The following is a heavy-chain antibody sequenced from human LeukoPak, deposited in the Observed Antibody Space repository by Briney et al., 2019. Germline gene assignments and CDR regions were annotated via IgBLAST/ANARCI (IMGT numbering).Heavy chain of an antibody. J-gene: IGHJ6*03. CDR2: IYHSGST. Sequence: SETLSLTCAVSGGSISSSNWWSWVRQPPGKGLEWIGEIYHSGSTNYNPSLKSRVTISVDTSRNQFSLKLSSVTAADTAVYYCARVGLGSGSSTGNYYYMDVWGKGTTVTVSS. CDR1: GGSISSSNW. CDR3: ARVGLGSGSSTGNYYYMDV. V-gene: IGHV4-4*02. D-gene: IGHD3-10*01.